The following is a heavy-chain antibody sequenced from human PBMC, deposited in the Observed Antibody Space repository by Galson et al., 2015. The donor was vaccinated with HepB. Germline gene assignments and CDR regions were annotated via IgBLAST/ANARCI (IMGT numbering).Heavy chain of an antibody. CDR3: AQGQPARGNYGMTSALRCDY. D-gene: IGHD1-26*01. CDR2: ISGSGDTT. J-gene: IGHJ4*02. Sequence: SLRLSCAGFGFTFSTSGMNWVRQAPGKGLEWVSVISGSGDTTYYEDSVKGRFTISRDSSKNTLYLQMNSLRAEDTAVYYCAQGQPARGNYGMTSALRCDYWGQGTLVTVSS. CDR1: GFTFSTSG. V-gene: IGHV3-23*01.